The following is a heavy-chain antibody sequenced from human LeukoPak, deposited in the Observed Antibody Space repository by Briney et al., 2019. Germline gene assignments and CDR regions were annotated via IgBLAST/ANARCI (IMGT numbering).Heavy chain of an antibody. CDR1: GFTFSSYG. CDR2: ISYDGSNK. Sequence: AGGSLRLSCAASGFTFSSYGMHWVRQAPGKGLEWVAVISYDGSNKYYADSVKGRFTISRDNSKNTLYLQMNSLRAEDTAVYYCAKDPSYYDSSNDLHHIYWGQGTLVTVSS. D-gene: IGHD3-22*01. V-gene: IGHV3-30*18. CDR3: AKDPSYYDSSNDLHHIY. J-gene: IGHJ4*02.